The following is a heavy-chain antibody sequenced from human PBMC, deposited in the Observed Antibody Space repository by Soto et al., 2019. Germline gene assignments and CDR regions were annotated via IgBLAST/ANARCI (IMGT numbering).Heavy chain of an antibody. CDR3: ETRRFGESKLFDY. J-gene: IGHJ4*02. D-gene: IGHD3-10*01. CDR2: IIPILGIA. CDR1: GGTFSSYT. Sequence: GASVKVSCKASGGTFSSYTISWVRQAPGQGLEWMGRIIPILGIANYAQKFQGRVTITADKSTSTAYMELSSLRSEDTAVYYCETRRFGESKLFDYWGQGTLVTVSS. V-gene: IGHV1-69*02.